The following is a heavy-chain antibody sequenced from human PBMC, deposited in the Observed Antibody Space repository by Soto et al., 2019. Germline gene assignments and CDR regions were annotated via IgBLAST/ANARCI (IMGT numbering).Heavy chain of an antibody. V-gene: IGHV1-18*01. CDR1: GYSFTTYG. J-gene: IGHJ6*02. CDR3: ARVGSRPYYYYGMDV. D-gene: IGHD2-15*01. CDR2: ISTYNGDT. Sequence: QVQLVQSGAEVKKPGASVKVSCKASGYSFTTYGIAWGRQAPGQGLEWMGWISTYNGDTDYAQNLQGRVIMTTDTSTTTAYMELRSLRSDDTAVYYCARVGSRPYYYYGMDVWGQGTTVSVSS.